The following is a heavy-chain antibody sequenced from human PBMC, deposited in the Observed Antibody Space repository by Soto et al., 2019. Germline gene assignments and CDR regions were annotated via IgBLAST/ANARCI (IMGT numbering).Heavy chain of an antibody. D-gene: IGHD6-19*01. CDR3: ASNHTSGWYFDY. CDR1: GFTFSSYG. Sequence: QVQLVESGGGVVQPGRSLRLSCAASGFTFSSYGMHWVRQAPGKGLEWVAVIWYDGSNQYYADSVKGRVTIFRYNSKNTLYLQLNSLRAEDTAVYYCASNHTSGWYFDYWGQGTLVTVSS. V-gene: IGHV3-33*01. J-gene: IGHJ4*02. CDR2: IWYDGSNQ.